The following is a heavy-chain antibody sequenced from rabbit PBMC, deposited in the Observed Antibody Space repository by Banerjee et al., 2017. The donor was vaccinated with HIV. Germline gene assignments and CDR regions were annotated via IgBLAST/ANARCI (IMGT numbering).Heavy chain of an antibody. CDR2: IASGGKT. J-gene: IGHJ6*01. CDR3: AREGYYSAWDL. V-gene: IGHV1S36*01. Sequence: EESGGGLVTPAGTLTLTCTASGFDFSSYYVTWVRQAPGKGLEWIGTIASGGKTYYASWVNGRFTISKTSTTVDLKMTSLTAADTATYFCAREGYYSAWDLWGPGTLVTVS. CDR1: GFDFSSYY. D-gene: IGHD4-1*01.